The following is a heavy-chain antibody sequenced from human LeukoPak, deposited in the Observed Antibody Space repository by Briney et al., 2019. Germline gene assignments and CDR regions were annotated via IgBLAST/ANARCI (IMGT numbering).Heavy chain of an antibody. CDR1: GFTVSSNY. V-gene: IGHV3-53*01. CDR3: ARARDYSSYYFDY. J-gene: IGHJ4*02. CDR2: IYSGGST. D-gene: IGHD2-15*01. Sequence: PGGSLRLSCAASGFTVSSNYMSWVRQAPGKGLEWVSVIYSGGSTYYADSVKGRFTISRDNSKNTLYLQMNSLGAEDTAVYYCARARDYSSYYFDYWGQGTLVTVSS.